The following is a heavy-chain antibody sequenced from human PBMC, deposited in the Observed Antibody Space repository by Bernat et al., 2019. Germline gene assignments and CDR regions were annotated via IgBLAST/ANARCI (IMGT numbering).Heavy chain of an antibody. CDR3: ARDGTSSGFDS. V-gene: IGHV3-74*01. J-gene: IGHJ2*01. CDR2: INKDGGIT. D-gene: IGHD5-12*01. CDR1: GFTLSNYW. Sequence: EVQLVESGGDLVQAGGSLRLSCAASGFTLSNYWMHWVRQAPGEGLVWVSRINKDGGITSYAESVKGRFNISRDNGKCTLYLQMNSLRAEDTAVYFCARDGTSSGFDSWGRGTLVTVSS.